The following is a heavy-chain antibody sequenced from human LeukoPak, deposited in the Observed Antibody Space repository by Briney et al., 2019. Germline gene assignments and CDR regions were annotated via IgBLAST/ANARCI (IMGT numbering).Heavy chain of an antibody. CDR1: GGSISSFY. Sequence: PSKTLSLTCTVSGGSISSFYWSWIRQPPGKGLEWIGYIYYSGSTNYNPSLKSRVTISVDTSKNQFSLKVTSVTAADTAVYYCARHLRKDGYNYNFDYWGQGTLVTVSS. J-gene: IGHJ4*02. V-gene: IGHV4-59*08. CDR3: ARHLRKDGYNYNFDY. D-gene: IGHD5-24*01. CDR2: IYYSGST.